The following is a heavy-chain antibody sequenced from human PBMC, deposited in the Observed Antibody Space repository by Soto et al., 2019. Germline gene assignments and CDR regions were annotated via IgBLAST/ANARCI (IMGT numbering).Heavy chain of an antibody. V-gene: IGHV4-39*01. D-gene: IGHD2-15*01. CDR3: ARFRGSGGSCYFDY. CDR1: GGSISSSSYY. Sequence: TETLSLTCTVSGGSISSSSYYWGWIRQPPGKGLEWIGSIYYSGSTYYNPSLKSRVTISVDTSKNQFSLKLRSVTAADTAVYYCARFRGSGGSCYFDYRGQVTRITVSS. J-gene: IGHJ4*02. CDR2: IYYSGST.